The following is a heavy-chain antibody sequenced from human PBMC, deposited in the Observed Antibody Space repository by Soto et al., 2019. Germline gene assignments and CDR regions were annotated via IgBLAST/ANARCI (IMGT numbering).Heavy chain of an antibody. V-gene: IGHV4-59*01. CDR2: IYYSGST. CDR1: GGSISSYY. J-gene: IGHJ4*02. CDR3: AREGIRSYFDY. D-gene: IGHD3-10*01. Sequence: QVQLQESGPGLVKPSETLSLTCTVSGGSISSYYWSWIRQPPGKGLEWIGYIYYSGSTNYNPSLKSRVTISVDTSKNQFSLKLSSVTAADTAVYYCAREGIRSYFDYWGQGTLVTVSS.